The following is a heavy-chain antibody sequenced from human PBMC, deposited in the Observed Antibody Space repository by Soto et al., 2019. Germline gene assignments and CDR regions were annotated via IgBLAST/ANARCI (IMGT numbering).Heavy chain of an antibody. CDR3: ARGDCMAAAGIYWPIDF. CDR1: GFPFSTCA. D-gene: IGHD6-13*01. V-gene: IGHV3-23*01. Sequence: EVHLLETGGGLVQPGGSLRLSCAASGFPFSTCAMNWVRQAPGPGLEWVSVISGGGGGTYYAEFVKGRFPISRDNSKNRLFLQKTSLRAEDMAIYCCARGDCMAAAGIYWPIDFWGQGTLVTGSS. CDR2: ISGGGGGT. J-gene: IGHJ4*02.